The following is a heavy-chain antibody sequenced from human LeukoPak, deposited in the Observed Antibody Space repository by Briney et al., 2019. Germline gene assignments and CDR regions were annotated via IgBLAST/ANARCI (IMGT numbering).Heavy chain of an antibody. J-gene: IGHJ3*02. V-gene: IGHV3-9*01. CDR1: GFTFDDYA. D-gene: IGHD1-26*01. CDR3: AKAMSGSYYGNRGAFDI. CDR2: ISWNSGSI. Sequence: PGGSLRLSCAASGFTFDDYAMHWVRPAPGKGLEWVSGISWNSGSIGYADSVKGRFTISRDNVKNSLYLQMNSLRAEDTALYYCAKAMSGSYYGNRGAFDIWGQGTMVTVSS.